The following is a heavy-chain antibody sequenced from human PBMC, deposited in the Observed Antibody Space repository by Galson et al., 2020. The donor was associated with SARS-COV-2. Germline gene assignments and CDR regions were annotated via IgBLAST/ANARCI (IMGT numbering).Heavy chain of an antibody. Sequence: GGSLRLSCAASGFTFSNSGMHWVRQAPGKGLEWVALISYDGSNKYYADSVKGRLTISRDNSKNTLYLQINSLRAEDTAVYYCAKDGGLGYGDYDAFDYWGQGTLVTVSS. CDR3: AKDGGLGYGDYDAFDY. J-gene: IGHJ4*02. CDR2: ISYDGSNK. V-gene: IGHV3-30*18. CDR1: GFTFSNSG. D-gene: IGHD4-17*01.